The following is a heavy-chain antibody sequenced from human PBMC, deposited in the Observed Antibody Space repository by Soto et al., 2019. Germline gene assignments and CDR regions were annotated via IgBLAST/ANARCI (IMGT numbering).Heavy chain of an antibody. CDR2: ISNTGST. Sequence: QVQLQESGPGLVKPSETLSLTCTVSGDSISSYYWSWIRQPPGKGLEWVGYISNTGSTIYNPSLESPATNSPDTAKNQVSPGLNSVTVADKAVYYCASVGELPGRFDPWGRGTLVTVSS. CDR3: ASVGELPGRFDP. V-gene: IGHV4-59*13. CDR1: GDSISSYY. D-gene: IGHD3-10*01. J-gene: IGHJ5*02.